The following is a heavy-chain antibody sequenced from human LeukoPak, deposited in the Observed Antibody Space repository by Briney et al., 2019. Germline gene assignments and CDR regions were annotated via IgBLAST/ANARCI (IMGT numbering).Heavy chain of an antibody. Sequence: GESLKISCNGSGYXFSTYYIAWVRRMPGKGLEWMGIIYPGDSETRYSPSFQGQVTFSADKSISTAYLQRRSLKASDTAMYYCARQDGSAWYYFDYWGQGTLVTVSS. CDR1: GYXFSTYY. J-gene: IGHJ4*02. V-gene: IGHV5-51*01. CDR2: IYPGDSET. CDR3: ARQDGSAWYYFDY. D-gene: IGHD6-19*01.